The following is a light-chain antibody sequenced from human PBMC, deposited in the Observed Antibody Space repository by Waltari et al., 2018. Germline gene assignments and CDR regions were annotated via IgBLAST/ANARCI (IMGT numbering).Light chain of an antibody. CDR2: GAS. Sequence: IVMTQSPVTLSVPPRERATLSCRGSQSVYSNFVWSPPNPRQSPRLLIYGASTRATGIPARFSGSVSGTEFTLTISSLQSEDFAVYYCQQYNNWPPWTFGQGTKVEIK. V-gene: IGKV3-15*01. CDR3: QQYNNWPPWT. CDR1: QSVYSN. J-gene: IGKJ1*01.